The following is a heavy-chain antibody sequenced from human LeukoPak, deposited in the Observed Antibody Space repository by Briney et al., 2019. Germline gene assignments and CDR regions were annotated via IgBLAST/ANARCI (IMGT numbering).Heavy chain of an antibody. CDR2: ISSHNGYT. Sequence: GASVKVSCKASGYTFISYGISWVRQAPGQGLEWMGWISSHNGYTKYAQKFQGRVTMTTDTSMSTAYMELGSPRSDDTAVYYCARRRAVAGVNWFDPWGQGTQVTVSS. CDR1: GYTFISYG. D-gene: IGHD6-19*01. V-gene: IGHV1-18*01. J-gene: IGHJ5*02. CDR3: ARRRAVAGVNWFDP.